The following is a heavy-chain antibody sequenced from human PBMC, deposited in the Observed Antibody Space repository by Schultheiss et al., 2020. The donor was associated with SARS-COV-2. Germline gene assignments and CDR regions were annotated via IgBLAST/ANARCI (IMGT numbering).Heavy chain of an antibody. D-gene: IGHD1-14*01. CDR1: GYTFTSYG. V-gene: IGHV1-58*02. CDR3: AAGGNHGAFDI. J-gene: IGHJ3*02. Sequence: SVKVSCKASGYTFTSYGISWVRQAPGQGLEWIGWIVVGSGNTNYAQKFQERVTITRDMSTSTAYMELSSLRSEDTAVYYCAAGGNHGAFDIWGQGTMVTVSS. CDR2: IVVGSGNT.